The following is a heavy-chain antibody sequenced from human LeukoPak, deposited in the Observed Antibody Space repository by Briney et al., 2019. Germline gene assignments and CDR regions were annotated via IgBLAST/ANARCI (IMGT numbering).Heavy chain of an antibody. J-gene: IGHJ3*02. D-gene: IGHD1-20*01. CDR3: ARRITGTTGSGAFDI. V-gene: IGHV3-74*01. Sequence: GGSLRLSCAASGFTFSSYWMHWVRQAPGKGLVWVSRINSDGSSTSYADSVKGRFTISRDNAKNTLYLQMNSLRAEDTAVYYCARRITGTTGSGAFDIWGQGTMVTVSS. CDR1: GFTFSSYW. CDR2: INSDGSST.